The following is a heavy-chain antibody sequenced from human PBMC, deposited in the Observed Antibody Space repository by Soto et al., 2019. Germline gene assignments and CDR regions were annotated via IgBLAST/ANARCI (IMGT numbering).Heavy chain of an antibody. Sequence: EVQLLESGGGLVRPGGSLRLSCAASGFSFRIHSMTWVRQAPGRGLEWVSGISGSGGSTHYAASVRGRFIISRENSVDSLYMQVNTPRAEDTAVYYCAKVYNDDWSQFDFWGQGTRVTVSS. V-gene: IGHV3-23*01. CDR1: GFSFRIHS. J-gene: IGHJ4*02. D-gene: IGHD3-9*01. CDR3: AKVYNDDWSQFDF. CDR2: ISGSGGST.